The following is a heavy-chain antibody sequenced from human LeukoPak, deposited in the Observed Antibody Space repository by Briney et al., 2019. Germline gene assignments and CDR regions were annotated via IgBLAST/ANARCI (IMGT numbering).Heavy chain of an antibody. Sequence: GGSLRLSCAASGFTFSTYNMNWVRQAPGKGLEGGSSISGSSSYIYYADSVKGRFSISRDNAKNSLYLQMNSLRAEDTAVYYCARDLLGWELHYFDYWGQGTLVTVSS. CDR2: ISGSSSYI. D-gene: IGHD1-26*01. CDR3: ARDLLGWELHYFDY. V-gene: IGHV3-21*01. J-gene: IGHJ4*02. CDR1: GFTFSTYN.